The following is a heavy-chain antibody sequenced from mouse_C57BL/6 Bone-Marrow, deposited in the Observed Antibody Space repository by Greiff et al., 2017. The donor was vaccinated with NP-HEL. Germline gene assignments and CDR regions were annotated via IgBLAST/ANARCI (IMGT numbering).Heavy chain of an antibody. CDR2: IWRGGST. CDR1: GFSLTSYG. Sequence: VHLVESGPGLVQPSQRLSITCTVSGFSLTSYGVHWVRQSPGKGLEWLGVIWRGGSTDYNAAFMSRLSITKDNSKSQVFFKMNSLQADDTAIYYCAKDYYGSSYGYWYFDVWGTGTTVTVSS. J-gene: IGHJ1*03. D-gene: IGHD1-1*01. CDR3: AKDYYGSSYGYWYFDV. V-gene: IGHV2-5*01.